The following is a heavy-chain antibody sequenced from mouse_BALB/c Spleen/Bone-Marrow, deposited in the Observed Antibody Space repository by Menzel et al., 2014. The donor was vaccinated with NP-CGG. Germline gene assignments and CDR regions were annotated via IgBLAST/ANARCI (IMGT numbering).Heavy chain of an antibody. Sequence: EVQLQESGGGLVQPGGSLKLSCAASGFDFSRYWMSWVRQAPGKGLQWIGEINPESNTISYSPSLKDKFIISRDNAKNTLYLQMSKVKSEDAALYCCARLGYYGWFAYWGQGTLVTVSA. J-gene: IGHJ3*01. V-gene: IGHV4-1*02. D-gene: IGHD1-1*02. CDR1: GFDFSRYW. CDR2: INPESNTI. CDR3: ARLGYYGWFAY.